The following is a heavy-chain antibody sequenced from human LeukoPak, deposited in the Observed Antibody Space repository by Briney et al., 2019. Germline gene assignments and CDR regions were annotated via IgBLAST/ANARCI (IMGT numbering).Heavy chain of an antibody. CDR1: RPSPTSVYY. CDR3: ASGNYDDYFDH. V-gene: IGHV4-38-2*01. Sequence: SETLSLSCAVSRPSPTSVYYWAWIRQPPGKGLEWVGSLFQSGNTYYKPSLKSRVSLSMDTSKNHFSLRLTSVTAADTAIYYCASGNYDDYFDHWGQGTLVTVSP. J-gene: IGHJ4*02. CDR2: LFQSGNT. D-gene: IGHD3-3*01.